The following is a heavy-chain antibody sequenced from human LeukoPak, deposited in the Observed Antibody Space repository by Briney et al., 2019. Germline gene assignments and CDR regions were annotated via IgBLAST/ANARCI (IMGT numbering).Heavy chain of an antibody. CDR2: IKSKTDGGTT. J-gene: IGHJ4*02. CDR3: TVHRYSTFDY. D-gene: IGHD5-12*01. Sequence: PGGSLRLSCAASGFTFSDHHMDWVRQAPGKGLEWVGRIKSKTDGGTTDYAAPVKGRFTISRDDSKNTLYLQMNSLKTEDTAVYYCTVHRYSTFDYWGQGTLVTVSS. V-gene: IGHV3-15*01. CDR1: GFTFSDHH.